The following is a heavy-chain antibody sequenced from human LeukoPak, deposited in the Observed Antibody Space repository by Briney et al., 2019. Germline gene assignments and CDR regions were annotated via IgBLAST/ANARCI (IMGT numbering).Heavy chain of an antibody. J-gene: IGHJ4*02. D-gene: IGHD5-18*01. Sequence: GGSLRLSCTASGFTFTNYAMTWVRQAPGKGLEWVSTISGSGSTTFYADSVKGRFTISRDNSKNTLYLQMSSLRAEDTAVYYCAKGIQPIDYWGQGTLVTVSS. V-gene: IGHV3-23*01. CDR2: ISGSGSTT. CDR3: AKGIQPIDY. CDR1: GFTFTNYA.